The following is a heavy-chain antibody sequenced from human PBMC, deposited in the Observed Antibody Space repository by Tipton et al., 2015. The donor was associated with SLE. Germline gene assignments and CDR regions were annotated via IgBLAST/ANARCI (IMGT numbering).Heavy chain of an antibody. CDR3: ARAGNPNWNYYYGMDV. Sequence: GSLRLSCAASGFTFSSYEMNWVRQAPGKGLEWVSYISRSGSVIYYADSVKGRFTTSRDNAKNSLYLQMNSLRAEDTAVYYCARAGNPNWNYYYGMDVWGQGTTVTVSS. CDR1: GFTFSSYE. J-gene: IGHJ6*02. V-gene: IGHV3-48*03. D-gene: IGHD1-20*01. CDR2: ISRSGSVI.